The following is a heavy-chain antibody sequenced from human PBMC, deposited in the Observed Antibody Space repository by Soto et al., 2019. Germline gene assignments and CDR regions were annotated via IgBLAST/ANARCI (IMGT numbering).Heavy chain of an antibody. J-gene: IGHJ4*02. CDR3: ARSHLTTVVTGRFDY. V-gene: IGHV4-31*03. CDR1: GGSISSGGYY. CDR2: IYYSGST. Sequence: PSETLSLTCTISGGSISSGGYYWSWIRQHPGKGLEWIGYIYYSGSTYYNQSLKSRVTVSIDTSKNQFSLKLSSVTAADTAVYYCARSHLTTVVTGRFDYWGQGTLVTVSS. D-gene: IGHD4-17*01.